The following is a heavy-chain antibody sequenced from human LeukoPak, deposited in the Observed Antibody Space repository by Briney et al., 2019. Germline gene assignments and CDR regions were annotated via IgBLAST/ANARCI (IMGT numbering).Heavy chain of an antibody. J-gene: IGHJ4*02. CDR3: ATVPAVTTDYCFDY. CDR2: IYSGGST. Sequence: TGGSPRPSCAASGFTLSSNYIGWVRQAPGKGLEWVSVIYSGGSTYYADSVKGRFTISRDNSKNTLYLQMNSLRAEDTAVYYCATVPAVTTDYCFDYWGQGTLVTVSS. D-gene: IGHD4-17*01. V-gene: IGHV3-53*01. CDR1: GFTLSSNY.